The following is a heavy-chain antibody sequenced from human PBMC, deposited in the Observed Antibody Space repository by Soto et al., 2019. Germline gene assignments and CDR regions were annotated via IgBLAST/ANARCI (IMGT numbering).Heavy chain of an antibody. Sequence: QVQLIQSEAEVKKPGSSVRVSCTASGGIFGSHGFSWVRQAPGQRLEWVGGFIPIFRTLTYTEKFQARVRIAADESTNTVYLDLSSLTSEDTAVYYCVRDRRIYYSDPHDRFLASDYDVWGQGTMVSVSS. CDR1: GGIFGSHG. J-gene: IGHJ3*01. V-gene: IGHV1-69*01. D-gene: IGHD3-22*01. CDR3: VRDRRIYYSDPHDRFLASDYDV. CDR2: FIPIFRTL.